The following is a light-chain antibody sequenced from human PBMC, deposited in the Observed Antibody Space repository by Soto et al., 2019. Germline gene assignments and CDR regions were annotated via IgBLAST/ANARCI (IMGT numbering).Light chain of an antibody. V-gene: IGKV4-1*01. CDR3: PQYYSTPRT. Sequence: DIVMSQSPDSLAVSLGERATINCKTSQSVLYSSNNKNYLAWYQQKPGQPPKLLVYWASTRESGVPDRFGGSGSGTDFTLTITSLQAEDGAVYYCPQYYSTPRTFGQGTKVEIK. J-gene: IGKJ1*01. CDR2: WAS. CDR1: QSVLYSSNNKNY.